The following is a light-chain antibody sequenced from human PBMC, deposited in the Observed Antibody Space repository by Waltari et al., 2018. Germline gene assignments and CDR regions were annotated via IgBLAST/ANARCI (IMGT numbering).Light chain of an antibody. J-gene: IGKJ4*01. V-gene: IGKV1-12*01. CDR1: QSISNW. CDR3: QQVNSFPAT. CDR2: GAS. Sequence: DIQMTQSPSSVSAFVGDRVTITCGASQSISNWLAWYQQKPGNAPKLLIYGASDLHSGVPSRFSGSGAGTDFTLTISSLQAEDFATYYCQQVNSFPATFGGGTTVEIK.